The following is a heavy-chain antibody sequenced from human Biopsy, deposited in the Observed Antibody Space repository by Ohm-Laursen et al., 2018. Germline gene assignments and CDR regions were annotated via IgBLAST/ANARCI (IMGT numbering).Heavy chain of an antibody. CDR1: GGSISSRNHY. Sequence: GTLSLTCSVSGGSISSRNHYWGWLRQPPGKGLEWIGHVNYSGSTFYNSSLESRVTVSVDTSKNQFHLRLTSMSASDTAVYYCARHSLDDFWSGAHYYFDYWGLGTLVTVSS. V-gene: IGHV4-39*01. CDR3: ARHSLDDFWSGAHYYFDY. CDR2: VNYSGST. J-gene: IGHJ4*02. D-gene: IGHD3-3*01.